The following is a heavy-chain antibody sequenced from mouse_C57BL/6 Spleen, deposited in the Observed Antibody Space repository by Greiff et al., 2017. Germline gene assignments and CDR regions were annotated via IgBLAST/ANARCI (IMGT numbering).Heavy chain of an antibody. D-gene: IGHD4-1*01. J-gene: IGHJ2*01. CDR2: IYPSDGST. Sequence: QVQLQQSGPELVKPGASVKLSCKASGYTFTSYDINWVKQRPGPGLEWIGWIYPSDGSTKYNEKFKGKATLTVDTSSSTAYIELHSLTSEDAAVYFCARNWNYFDYWGQGTTLTVSS. V-gene: IGHV1-85*01. CDR1: GYTFTSYD. CDR3: ARNWNYFDY.